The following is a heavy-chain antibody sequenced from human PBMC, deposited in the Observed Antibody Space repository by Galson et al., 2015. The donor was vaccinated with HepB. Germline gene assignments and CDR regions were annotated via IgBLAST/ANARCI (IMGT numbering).Heavy chain of an antibody. V-gene: IGHV3-48*02. D-gene: IGHD2-15*01. Sequence: SLRLSCAASGFTFSSYWMNWVRQVPGKGLEWVSYISATGSTIYYADSVKGRFSTSRDNAKNSLYLQMNNLRDEDTAVYYCARVNSGQFDFWGQGTLVTVSS. J-gene: IGHJ4*02. CDR2: ISATGSTI. CDR1: GFTFSSYW. CDR3: ARVNSGQFDF.